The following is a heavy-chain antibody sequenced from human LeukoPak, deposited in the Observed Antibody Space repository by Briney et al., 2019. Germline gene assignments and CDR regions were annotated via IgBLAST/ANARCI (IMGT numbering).Heavy chain of an antibody. Sequence: SETLFLTCSVSGYSISSGYYWGWIRQAPGRGLEWIGSIYHSGSYYNPSLKSRVTISVDTSKNQFSLKLSSVTAADTAVYYCARRQWQLPAFYYYYYMDVWGKGTTVTISS. CDR1: GYSISSGYY. J-gene: IGHJ6*03. CDR2: IYHSGS. V-gene: IGHV4-38-2*02. CDR3: ARRQWQLPAFYYYYYMDV. D-gene: IGHD2-15*01.